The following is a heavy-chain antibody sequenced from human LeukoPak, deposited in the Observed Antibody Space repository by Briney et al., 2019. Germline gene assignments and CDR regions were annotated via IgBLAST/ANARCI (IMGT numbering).Heavy chain of an antibody. Sequence: GGSLRLSCAASGFTFSSYAMHWVRQAPGKGLEWVAVISYDGSNKYYADSVKGRFTISRDNSKNTLYLQMNSLRAEDTAVYYCARDRVTKSYGSGSCPDYWGQGTLVTVSS. CDR3: ARDRVTKSYGSGSCPDY. J-gene: IGHJ4*02. V-gene: IGHV3-30*04. D-gene: IGHD3-10*01. CDR2: ISYDGSNK. CDR1: GFTFSSYA.